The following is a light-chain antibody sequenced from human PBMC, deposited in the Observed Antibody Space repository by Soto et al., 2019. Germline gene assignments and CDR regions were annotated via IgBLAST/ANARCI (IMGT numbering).Light chain of an antibody. V-gene: IGLV3-21*04. CDR3: QVWDKSSDHAV. Sequence: VLTQPPSVSVAPGKTARITCGGNNIGSKSVPWYQQKPDQAPVVVMYYDSDRPSGIPERFSGAKSGNTATLTISRVEAGDEADYYCQVWDKSSDHAVFGGGTKLTVL. CDR1: NIGSKS. J-gene: IGLJ7*01. CDR2: YDS.